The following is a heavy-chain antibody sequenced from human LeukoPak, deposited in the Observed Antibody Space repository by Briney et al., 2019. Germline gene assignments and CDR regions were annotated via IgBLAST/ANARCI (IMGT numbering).Heavy chain of an antibody. V-gene: IGHV3-74*01. D-gene: IGHD2-8*01. CDR3: ATGTSGVY. J-gene: IGHJ4*02. Sequence: GGSLRLSCAASGFTFSSYGMHWVRQAPGKGLVWVSRINSDGSSIRNADSVKGRLTISRDNSKNTLYLQMNSLRAEDTAVYYCATGTSGVYWGQGTLVTVSS. CDR1: GFTFSSYG. CDR2: INSDGSSI.